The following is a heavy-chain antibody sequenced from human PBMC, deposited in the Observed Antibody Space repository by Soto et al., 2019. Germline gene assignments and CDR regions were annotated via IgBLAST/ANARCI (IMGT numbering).Heavy chain of an antibody. CDR2: ISAYNGNT. CDR3: ARDFYVTEPGRWFDP. CDR1: GYTFTSYG. D-gene: IGHD3-10*02. J-gene: IGHJ5*02. Sequence: ASVKVSCKASGYTFTSYGISWVRQAPGQGLEWMGWISAYNGNTNYAQKLQGRVTMTTDTSTSTAYMELRSLRSDDTAVYYCARDFYVTEPGRWFDPWGQGTLVTVSS. V-gene: IGHV1-18*01.